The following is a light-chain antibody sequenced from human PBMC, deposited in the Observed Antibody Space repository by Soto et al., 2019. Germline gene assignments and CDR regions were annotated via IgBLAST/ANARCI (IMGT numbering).Light chain of an antibody. CDR1: INDVGGYNY. CDR3: SAYTARSTLV. CDR2: EVV. J-gene: IGLJ3*02. Sequence: QSALTQPPSASGSPGQSVTISCTGTINDVGGYNYVSWYQQYPGEAPKLMIYEVVKRPSGVPDRFSGSKSGNTASLTVSGLQAEDEADYYCSAYTARSTLVFGGGTKVTVL. V-gene: IGLV2-8*01.